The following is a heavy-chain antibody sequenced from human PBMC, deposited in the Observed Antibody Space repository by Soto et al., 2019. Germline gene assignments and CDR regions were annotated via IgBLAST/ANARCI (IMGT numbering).Heavy chain of an antibody. CDR1: GFTFSSYA. J-gene: IGHJ4*02. D-gene: IGHD3-10*01. Sequence: SLRLSCAASGFTFSSYAMHWVRQAPGKGLEWVAVISYDGSNKYYADSVKGRFTISRDNAKNTLYLQMDSLRAEDTAVYYCARDQDTYGSAVINFWGQGTLVTVSS. V-gene: IGHV3-30-3*01. CDR3: ARDQDTYGSAVINF. CDR2: ISYDGSNK.